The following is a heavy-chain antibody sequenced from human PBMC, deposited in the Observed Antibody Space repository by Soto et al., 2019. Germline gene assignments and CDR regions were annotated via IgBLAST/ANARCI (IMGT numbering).Heavy chain of an antibody. D-gene: IGHD1-1*01. Sequence: GSLRLSCAASGFTFSSYAMSWVRQAPGKGLEWVSAISGSGGSTYYADSVKGRFTISRDNSKNTLYLQMNSLRAEDTAVYYCAKDQLELGGFDYWGQGTLVTVSS. CDR1: GFTFSSYA. CDR3: AKDQLELGGFDY. V-gene: IGHV3-23*01. CDR2: ISGSGGST. J-gene: IGHJ4*02.